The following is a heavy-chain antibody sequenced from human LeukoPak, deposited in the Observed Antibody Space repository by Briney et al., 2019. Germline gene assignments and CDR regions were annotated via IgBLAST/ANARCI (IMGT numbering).Heavy chain of an antibody. V-gene: IGHV1-69*05. J-gene: IGHJ6*03. CDR3: ARAFSGYFYDYYYMDV. Sequence: SVKVSCKASGGTFSSYAISWVRQAPGQGLEWMGGIIPIFGTANYAQKFQGRVTMTRDMSTSTVYMELSSLRSEDTAVYYCARAFSGYFYDYYYMDVWGKGTTVTVSS. D-gene: IGHD3-22*01. CDR2: IIPIFGTA. CDR1: GGTFSSYA.